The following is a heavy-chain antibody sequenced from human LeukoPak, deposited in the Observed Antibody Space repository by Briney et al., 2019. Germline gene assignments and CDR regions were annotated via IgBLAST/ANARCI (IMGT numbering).Heavy chain of an antibody. J-gene: IGHJ4*02. CDR3: ARGISYYDSSGIDY. Sequence: SETLSLTCTVSGGSISSYYWSWIRQPPGKGLEWIGYTHYSGTNYNPSLKSRVTISADTSKNQFSLKLSSVTAANTAVYYCARGISYYDSSGIDYWGQGTLVTVSS. V-gene: IGHV4-59*01. CDR1: GGSISSYY. D-gene: IGHD3-22*01. CDR2: THYSGT.